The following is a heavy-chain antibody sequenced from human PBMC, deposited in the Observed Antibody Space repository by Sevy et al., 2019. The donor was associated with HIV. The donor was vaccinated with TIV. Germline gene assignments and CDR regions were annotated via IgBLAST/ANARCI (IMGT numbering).Heavy chain of an antibody. J-gene: IGHJ6*02. CDR2: IYYSGST. CDR3: ARGSGYCSSTSCYDYYGMDV. Sequence: SETLSLTCTVSGGSISSGGYYWSWIRQHPGKGLEWIGYIYYSGSTYYNPSLKSRVTISVDTSKNQFSLKLSSVTAADTAVDYCARGSGYCSSTSCYDYYGMDVWGQGTTVTVSS. CDR1: GGSISSGGYY. V-gene: IGHV4-31*03. D-gene: IGHD2-2*01.